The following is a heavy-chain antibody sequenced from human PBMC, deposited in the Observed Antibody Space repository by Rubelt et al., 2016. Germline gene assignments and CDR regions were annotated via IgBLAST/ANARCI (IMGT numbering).Heavy chain of an antibody. V-gene: IGHV4-39*07. D-gene: IGHD6-19*01. CDR1: GGSISSRSYY. Sequence: QLQLQESGPGLVKPSETLSLTCTVSGGSISSRSYYWGWIRQPPGKGLEWIGSIYYSGSTYYNPSLKSRVTISVDTSKNQFALKPSSGTAADTAVYYWARNSIGWSQMDYWGQGTQVTVSS. J-gene: IGHJ4*02. CDR3: ARNSIGWSQMDY. CDR2: IYYSGST.